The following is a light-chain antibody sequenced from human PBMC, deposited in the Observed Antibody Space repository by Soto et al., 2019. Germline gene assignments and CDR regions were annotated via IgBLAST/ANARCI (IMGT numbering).Light chain of an antibody. V-gene: IGKV1-39*01. J-gene: IGKJ1*01. CDR1: QTINNY. Sequence: DIQMTQSPSSLSASVGDRVTITCRASQTINNYVSWYQQKPGKAPKSLIYAASTLQRGVPTRFSGGGSGTDFTLTINSLQPEDSAIYYCQQSAKIPRTFGHGTKVEI. CDR3: QQSAKIPRT. CDR2: AAS.